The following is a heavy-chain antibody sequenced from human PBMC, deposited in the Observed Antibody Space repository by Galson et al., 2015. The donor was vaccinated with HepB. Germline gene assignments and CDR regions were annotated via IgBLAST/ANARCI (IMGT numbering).Heavy chain of an antibody. D-gene: IGHD2-15*01. CDR2: ISSSSSYI. J-gene: IGHJ3*02. CDR1: GFTFSSYS. CDR3: ARVGAPSSWGGTRPDAFDI. V-gene: IGHV3-21*01. Sequence: SLRLSCAASGFTFSSYSMNWVRQAPGKGLEWVSSISSSSSYIYYADSVKGRFTISRDNAKNSLYLQMNSLRAEDTAVYYCARVGAPSSWGGTRPDAFDIWGQGTMVTVSS.